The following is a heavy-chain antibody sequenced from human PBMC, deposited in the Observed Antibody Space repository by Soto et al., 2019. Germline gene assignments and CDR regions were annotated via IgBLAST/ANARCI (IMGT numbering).Heavy chain of an antibody. J-gene: IGHJ5*02. CDR2: ISGSGGST. V-gene: IGHV3-23*01. CDR1: GFTFSSYA. D-gene: IGHD6-6*01. CDR3: AKDGYSSSSGNWFDP. Sequence: EVQLLESGGGLVQPGGSLRLSCAASGFTFSSYAMSWVRQAPGKGLEWVSAISGSGGSTYYADSVKGRFTISRDDSKNTLYLQMNSLRAEDTAVYYCAKDGYSSSSGNWFDPWGQGTLVTVSS.